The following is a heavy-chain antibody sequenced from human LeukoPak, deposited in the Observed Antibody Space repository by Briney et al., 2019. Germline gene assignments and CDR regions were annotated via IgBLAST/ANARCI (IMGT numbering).Heavy chain of an antibody. Sequence: PSETLSLTCAVYGGSFSGYYWSWIRQPPGKGLEWIGEINHSGSTNYNPSLKSRVTISVDTSKNQFSLKLSSVTAADTAVYYCARSDYDSSGYYPHPFDYWGQGTLVTVSS. J-gene: IGHJ4*02. V-gene: IGHV4-34*01. CDR2: INHSGST. CDR3: ARSDYDSSGYYPHPFDY. CDR1: GGSFSGYY. D-gene: IGHD3-22*01.